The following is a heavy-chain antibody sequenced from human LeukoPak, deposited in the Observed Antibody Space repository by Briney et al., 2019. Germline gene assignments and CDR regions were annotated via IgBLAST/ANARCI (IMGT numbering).Heavy chain of an antibody. CDR3: LPEWELRLAY. J-gene: IGHJ4*02. CDR1: GFTFSSYG. Sequence: PGGSPRLSCAAWGFTFSSYGMHWVRQATGKGLEWVAVIWYDGSNKYYADSVKGRFTISRDNAKNSLYLQMNSLRAEDTAVYYCLPEWELRLAYWGQGTLVTVSS. CDR2: IWYDGSNK. V-gene: IGHV3-33*03. D-gene: IGHD1-26*01.